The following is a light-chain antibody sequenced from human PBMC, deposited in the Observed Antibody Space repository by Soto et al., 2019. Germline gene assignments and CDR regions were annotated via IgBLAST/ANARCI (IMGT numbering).Light chain of an antibody. CDR2: DAS. CDR1: QTINFW. J-gene: IGKJ1*01. V-gene: IGKV1-5*03. Sequence: DIQMTQSPSTLSASVGDRVTITCRASQTINFWLAWYQQKPGKAPKLLIYDASSLESGVPSRFSGSGFGTEFTLTISSLQPDDFGTYYCQQYRSYSRRTFGQGTKVEIK. CDR3: QQYRSYSRRT.